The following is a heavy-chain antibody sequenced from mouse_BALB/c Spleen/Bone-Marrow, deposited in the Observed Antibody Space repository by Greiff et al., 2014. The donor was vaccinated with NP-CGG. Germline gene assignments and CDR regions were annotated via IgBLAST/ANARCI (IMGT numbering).Heavy chain of an antibody. J-gene: IGHJ1*01. CDR2: IDPYYGDT. D-gene: IGHD2-5*01. CDR1: GYSFSGYN. Sequence: SGPELEKPGASVKISCKASGYSFSGYNLNWVKQSNGQSLEWIGNIDPYYGDTTYNQKFKSKATLTVDRSSSTAYMQLKSLTSEDSAVYYCARKAYYTNWWYFDVWGAGTTVTVSS. CDR3: ARKAYYTNWWYFDV. V-gene: IGHV1-39*01.